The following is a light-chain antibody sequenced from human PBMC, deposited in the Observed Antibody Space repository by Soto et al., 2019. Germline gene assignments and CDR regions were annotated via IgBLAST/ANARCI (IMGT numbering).Light chain of an antibody. Sequence: EIVMTQSPATLSVSPWERATLSCRASQSISSNLAWYQQKPDQAPRLLIYGASTRSTGIPARFSGSGSGTEFTLTISSLQSEDFAVYYCQQYNNWPYTFGQGTKLEIK. CDR3: QQYNNWPYT. CDR1: QSISSN. CDR2: GAS. J-gene: IGKJ2*01. V-gene: IGKV3-15*01.